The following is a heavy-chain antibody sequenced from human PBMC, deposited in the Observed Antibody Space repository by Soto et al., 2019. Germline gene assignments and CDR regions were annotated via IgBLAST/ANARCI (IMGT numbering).Heavy chain of an antibody. J-gene: IGHJ4*02. CDR3: AKGEYYYDSSGRPY. Sequence: QVQLVESGGGVVQPGRSLRLSCAASGFTLSRYGMHWVRQAPGKGLEWVAVISYDGSNKYYADSVKGRFTISRDNSKNTLYLQMNSLRAEDTAVYYCAKGEYYYDSSGRPYWRQGTLVTVSS. D-gene: IGHD3-22*01. CDR2: ISYDGSNK. V-gene: IGHV3-30*18. CDR1: GFTLSRYG.